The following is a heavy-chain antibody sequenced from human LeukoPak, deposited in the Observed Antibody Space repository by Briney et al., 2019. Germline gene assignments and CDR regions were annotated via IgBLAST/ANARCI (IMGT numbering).Heavy chain of an antibody. V-gene: IGHV5-51*01. CDR2: IYPGDSDT. D-gene: IGHD6-6*01. CDR3: ARPKYSSSLAFDF. CDR1: GNTFTTSF. Sequence: GESLKISCRDSGNTFTTSFIVWVRQMPGKGLEWMGIIYPGDSDTKYSPSFQGQVTISADKSISTAYLHWNSLKASDTATYYCARPKYSSSLAFDFWGQGTPVTVSS. J-gene: IGHJ4*02.